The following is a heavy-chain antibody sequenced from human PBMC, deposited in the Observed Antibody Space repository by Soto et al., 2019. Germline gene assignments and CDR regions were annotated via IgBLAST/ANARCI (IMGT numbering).Heavy chain of an antibody. CDR1: GYTFTSYY. J-gene: IGHJ4*02. CDR3: ARQPQARIAAAGTDY. D-gene: IGHD6-13*01. Sequence: ASVKVSCKASGYTFTSYYMHWVRQAPGQGLEWMGIINPSGGSTSYAQKFQGRVTMTRDTSTSTVYMELSSLRSEDTAVYYCARQPQARIAAAGTDYWGQGTLVTVSS. V-gene: IGHV1-46*01. CDR2: INPSGGST.